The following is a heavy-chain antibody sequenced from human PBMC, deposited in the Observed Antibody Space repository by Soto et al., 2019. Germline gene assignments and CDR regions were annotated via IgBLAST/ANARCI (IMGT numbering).Heavy chain of an antibody. CDR1: GGTFSSYA. V-gene: IGHV1-69*12. CDR3: ASRTETYSSYYYGIDV. Sequence: QVQLVQSGAEVKKPGSSVKVSCKASGGTFSSYAISWVRQAPGQGLEWLGGIIPIFGTANYAQKFQGRVTITADESPSTAYMELSILRSEDTAVYYCASRTETYSSYYYGIDVWGQGTTVTVSS. J-gene: IGHJ6*02. D-gene: IGHD4-4*01. CDR2: IIPIFGTA.